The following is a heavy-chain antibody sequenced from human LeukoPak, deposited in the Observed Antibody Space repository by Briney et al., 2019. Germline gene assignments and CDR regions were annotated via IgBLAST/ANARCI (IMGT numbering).Heavy chain of an antibody. CDR1: GYTFTSYG. Sequence: ASVKVSCKASGYTFTSYGISWVRQAPGQGLEWMGWISAYNGNTNYAQKLQGRVTMTTDTSTSTAYMELRSLRSDDTAVYYCARDSGSGSSRIQVDYWGQGTLVTVSS. CDR3: ARDSGSGSSRIQVDY. J-gene: IGHJ4*02. V-gene: IGHV1-18*01. CDR2: ISAYNGNT. D-gene: IGHD3-10*01.